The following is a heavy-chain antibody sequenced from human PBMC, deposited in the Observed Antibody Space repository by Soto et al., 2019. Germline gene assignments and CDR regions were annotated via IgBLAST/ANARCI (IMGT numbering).Heavy chain of an antibody. CDR3: ARGVADYDSSGPPDY. J-gene: IGHJ4*02. Sequence: SETLSLTCTVSGGSISSGGYYWSWIRQHPGKGLEWIGYIYYSGSTYYNPSLKSRVTISVDTSKNQFSLKLSSVTAADTAVYYCARGVADYDSSGPPDYWGQGTLVTVSS. D-gene: IGHD3-22*01. CDR2: IYYSGST. V-gene: IGHV4-31*03. CDR1: GGSISSGGYY.